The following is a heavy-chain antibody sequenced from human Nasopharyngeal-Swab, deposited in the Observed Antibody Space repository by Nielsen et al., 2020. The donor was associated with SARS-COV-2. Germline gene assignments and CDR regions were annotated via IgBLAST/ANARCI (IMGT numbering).Heavy chain of an antibody. Sequence: VRQMPGKGLEWMGIIYPGDSDTRYSPSFHGQVTISADKSISTAYLQWSSLKASDTAMYYCARLLAAGLAYFDYWGQGTLVTVSS. CDR2: IYPGDSDT. J-gene: IGHJ4*02. V-gene: IGHV5-51*01. CDR3: ARLLAAGLAYFDY. D-gene: IGHD3-3*01.